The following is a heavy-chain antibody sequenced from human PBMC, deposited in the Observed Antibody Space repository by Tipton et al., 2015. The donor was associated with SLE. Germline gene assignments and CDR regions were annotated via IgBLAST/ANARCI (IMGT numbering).Heavy chain of an antibody. Sequence: TLSLTCTVSGGSISSYYWGWIRQPPGKGLEWIGSIYHSGSTYYNSSLESRVTISVDTSKNHFSLKLNSVTAADTAVYYCARDWEGRWELHLGIWVYWGQGTLVTVSS. CDR2: IYHSGST. D-gene: IGHD1-26*01. J-gene: IGHJ4*02. V-gene: IGHV4-38-2*02. CDR3: ARDWEGRWELHLGIWVY. CDR1: GGSISSYY.